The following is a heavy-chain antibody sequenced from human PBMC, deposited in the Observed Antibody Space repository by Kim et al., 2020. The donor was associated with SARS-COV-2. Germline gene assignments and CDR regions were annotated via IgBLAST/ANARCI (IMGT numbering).Heavy chain of an antibody. D-gene: IGHD3-9*01. Sequence: KGRLTISRENAKNTLYLQMNSLRAEDTAVYYCARDHSDILTGYYIDYFEYWGQGTLVTVSS. CDR3: ARDHSDILTGYYIDYFEY. V-gene: IGHV3-74*01. J-gene: IGHJ4*02.